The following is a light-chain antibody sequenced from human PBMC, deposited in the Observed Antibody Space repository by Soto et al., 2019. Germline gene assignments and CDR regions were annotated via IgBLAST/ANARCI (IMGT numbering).Light chain of an antibody. CDR2: VAS. Sequence: EIVMTQSPATLSVSPGERATLSCRASQSVSSNLDWYQQKPVQTPRLLMYVASTRATVIPARVSGRGSGTEFTLSIRSLQSEDFAVYYCLRYSNWPLTFGGGTKVVIK. CDR3: LRYSNWPLT. J-gene: IGKJ4*01. CDR1: QSVSSN. V-gene: IGKV3-15*01.